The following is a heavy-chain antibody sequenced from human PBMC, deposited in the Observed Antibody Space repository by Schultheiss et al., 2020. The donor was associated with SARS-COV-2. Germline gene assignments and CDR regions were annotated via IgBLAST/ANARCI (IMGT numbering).Heavy chain of an antibody. V-gene: IGHV3-30*04. CDR3: ARGVAVAYYYYYYMDV. CDR1: GFTFSSYA. J-gene: IGHJ6*03. CDR2: ISYDGSNK. Sequence: GGSLRLSCAASGFTFSSYAMHWVRQAPGKGLEWVAVISYDGSNKYYADSVKGRFTISRDNSKDTLFLQMSSLKSDDTAVYYCARGVAVAYYYYYYMDVWGKGTTVTVSS. D-gene: IGHD2-15*01.